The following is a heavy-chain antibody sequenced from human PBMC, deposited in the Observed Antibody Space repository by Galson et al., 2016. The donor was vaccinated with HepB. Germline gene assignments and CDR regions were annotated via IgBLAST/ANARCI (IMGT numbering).Heavy chain of an antibody. D-gene: IGHD2-21*01. V-gene: IGHV3-7*01. CDR2: IKRDGSEK. CDR1: AFDFSRHW. Sequence: SLRLSCAVSAFDFSRHWMSWVRQAPGKGLEWVANIKRDGSEKHYADAVRGRFTISRDNAKNTLYLQMTSLRAEDTAVYYCGCGGWLDYWGPGTLGTVSS. J-gene: IGHJ4*02. CDR3: GCGGWLDY.